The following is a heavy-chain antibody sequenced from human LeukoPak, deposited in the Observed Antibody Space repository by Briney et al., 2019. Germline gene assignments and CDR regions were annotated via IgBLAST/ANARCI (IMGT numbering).Heavy chain of an antibody. CDR1: GGSITNDY. V-gene: IGHV4-59*01. CDR3: ARPQWLVTMGPWFDP. CDR2: IYYAGST. J-gene: IGHJ5*02. D-gene: IGHD6-19*01. Sequence: SETLSLTCAVSGGSITNDYWSWIRQPPGRGLEWIGYIYYAGSTNYNPSLKSRVTISVDTSKNQFSLKLNSVTAAGTAVYYCARPQWLVTMGPWFDPWGQGTLVTVSS.